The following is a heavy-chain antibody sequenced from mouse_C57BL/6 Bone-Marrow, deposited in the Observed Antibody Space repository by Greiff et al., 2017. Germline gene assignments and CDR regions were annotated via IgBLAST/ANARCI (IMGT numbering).Heavy chain of an antibody. CDR3: AREGSFYYDYGYAMDY. V-gene: IGHV1-50*01. D-gene: IGHD2-4*01. CDR2: IDPSDSYT. CDR1: GYTFTSYW. Sequence: QVQLQQPGAELVKPGASVKLSCTASGYTFTSYWMQWVKQRPGQGLEWIGEIDPSDSYTNYNQKFKGKATLTVDTSSSTAYMQLSSLTSEDSAVYYCAREGSFYYDYGYAMDYWGQGTSVTVSS. J-gene: IGHJ4*01.